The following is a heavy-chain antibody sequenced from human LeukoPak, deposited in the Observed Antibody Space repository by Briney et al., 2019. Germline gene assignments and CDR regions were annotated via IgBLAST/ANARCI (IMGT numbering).Heavy chain of an antibody. J-gene: IGHJ4*02. CDR2: IYPGDSDT. D-gene: IGHD5-24*01. V-gene: IGHV5-51*01. CDR1: GYSFTSYW. CDR3: ARQGGRWLPNYYFDY. Sequence: GESLKISCKGSGYSFTSYWIGWVRQMPGKGLEWMGIIYPGDSDTRYSPSFQGQVTTSADKSISTAYLQWSSLKASDTAMYYCARQGGRWLPNYYFDYWGQGTLVTVSS.